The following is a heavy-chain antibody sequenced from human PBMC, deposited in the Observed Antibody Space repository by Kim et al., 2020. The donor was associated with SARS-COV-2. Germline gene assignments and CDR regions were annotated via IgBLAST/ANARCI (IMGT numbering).Heavy chain of an antibody. V-gene: IGHV1-8*02. CDR2: MNPNSGNT. J-gene: IGHJ4*02. CDR3: ARGPDYGSGSSHFDF. Sequence: ASVKVSCEASGYSFTAYDINWERQATGQGLEWMGWMNPNSGNTGFAQKFQGRVTMTRVTMTRNTSISTAYMELNSLRSEDTAVYYCARGPDYGSGSSHFDFWGQGTLVTVSS. D-gene: IGHD3-10*01. CDR1: GYSFTAYD.